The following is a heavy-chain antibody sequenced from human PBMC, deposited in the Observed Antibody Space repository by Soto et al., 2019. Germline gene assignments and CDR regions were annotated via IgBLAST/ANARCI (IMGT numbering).Heavy chain of an antibody. Sequence: GGSLRLSCAASGFTFSSYAMSWVRQAPGKGLERVSAISGSGGSTYYAGSVKGRFTISRDNSKNTLYLQMNSLRAEDTAVYYCAKDFQWLVPLGYFDYWGQGTLVTVSS. CDR3: AKDFQWLVPLGYFDY. V-gene: IGHV3-23*01. D-gene: IGHD6-19*01. CDR1: GFTFSSYA. CDR2: ISGSGGST. J-gene: IGHJ4*02.